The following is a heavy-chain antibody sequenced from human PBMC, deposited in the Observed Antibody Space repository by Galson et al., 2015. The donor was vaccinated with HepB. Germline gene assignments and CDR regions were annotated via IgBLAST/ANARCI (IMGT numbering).Heavy chain of an antibody. D-gene: IGHD3-16*01. CDR3: AGEEFGEGEIVLVPSPKSVVY. CDR2: IIPLVGLA. V-gene: IGHV1-69*04. Sequence: SVKVSCKASGGALSNYVINWVRQAPGQGLEWMGRIIPLVGLAKYEQMFQGRVTLSADKSTSTVYMELRSLRSDDTAMYYCAGEEFGEGEIVLVPSPKSVVYWGQGTQVTVSS. CDR1: GGALSNYV. J-gene: IGHJ4*02.